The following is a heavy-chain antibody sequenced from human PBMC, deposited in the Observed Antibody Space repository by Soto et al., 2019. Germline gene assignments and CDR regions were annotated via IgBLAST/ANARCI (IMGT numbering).Heavy chain of an antibody. V-gene: IGHV4-34*01. J-gene: IGHJ6*02. CDR2: INHSGST. Sequence: SETLSLTCAVYGGSFSGYYWSWIRQPPGKGLEWIGEINHSGSTNYNPSLKSRVTISVDTSKNQFSLKLSSVTAADTAVYYCARGLDRYYYYGMDVWGQGTTVTVSS. D-gene: IGHD1-1*01. CDR3: ARGLDRYYYYGMDV. CDR1: GGSFSGYY.